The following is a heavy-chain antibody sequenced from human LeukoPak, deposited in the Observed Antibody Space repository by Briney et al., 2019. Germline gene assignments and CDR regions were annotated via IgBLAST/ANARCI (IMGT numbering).Heavy chain of an antibody. CDR1: GFTFSDYY. D-gene: IGHD3-22*01. CDR2: ISSSGSTI. V-gene: IGHV3-11*04. CDR3: ARDYYDSVSYGMDV. J-gene: IGHJ6*02. Sequence: GGSLRLSCAASGFTFSDYYMSWIRQAPGKGLEWVSYISSSGSTIYYADSVKGRFTISRDNAKNSLYLQMNSLGAEDTAVYYCARDYYDSVSYGMDVWGQGTTVTVSS.